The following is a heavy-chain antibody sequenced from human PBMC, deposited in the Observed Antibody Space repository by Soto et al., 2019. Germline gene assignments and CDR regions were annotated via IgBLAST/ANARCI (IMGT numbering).Heavy chain of an antibody. J-gene: IGHJ6*02. CDR1: GFTFSSYA. Sequence: EVQLLESGGGLVQPGGSLRLSCAASGFTFSSYAMSWVRQAPGKGLEWVSAISTSGDSAYYADSVKCRFTISRDNFKNTLYLQMNSLRAEDTAVYYCAKDGGYSYGYSPRYYYGMDVWGQGTTVTVSS. CDR2: ISTSGDSA. V-gene: IGHV3-23*01. CDR3: AKDGGYSYGYSPRYYYGMDV. D-gene: IGHD5-18*01.